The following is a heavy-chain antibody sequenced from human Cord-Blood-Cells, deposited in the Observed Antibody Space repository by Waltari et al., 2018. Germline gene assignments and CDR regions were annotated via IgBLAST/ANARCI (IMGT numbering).Heavy chain of an antibody. J-gene: IGHJ6*02. V-gene: IGHV4-31*03. CDR3: AREMAAAGTGGMDV. D-gene: IGHD6-13*01. CDR1: GGSIHRGGYY. Sequence: QVQLQESGPGLVKPSQTLSPPCPVPGGSIHRGGYYWSWIRQHPGKGLEWIGYIYYSGSTYYNPSLKSRVTISVDTSKNQFSLKLSSVTAADTAVYYCAREMAAAGTGGMDVWGQGTTVTVSS. CDR2: IYYSGST.